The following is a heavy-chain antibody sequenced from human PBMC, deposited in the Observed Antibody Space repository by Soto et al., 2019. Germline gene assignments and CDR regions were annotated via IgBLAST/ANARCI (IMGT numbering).Heavy chain of an antibody. CDR2: ISSNSAYI. CDR1: GFTFRSFT. J-gene: IGHJ5*02. CDR3: TRDASRDSSARGWFDP. D-gene: IGHD6-13*01. V-gene: IGHV3-21*01. Sequence: LRLSCAASGFTFRSFTMNWVRQAPGKGLEWVSTISSNSAYIYYTDALRDRFTISRDNAKNSLHLQMNSLRAEDTAVYYCTRDASRDSSARGWFDPWGPGTLITVSS.